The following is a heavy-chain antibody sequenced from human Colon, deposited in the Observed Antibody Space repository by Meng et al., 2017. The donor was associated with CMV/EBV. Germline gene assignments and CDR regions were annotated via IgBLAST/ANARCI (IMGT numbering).Heavy chain of an antibody. D-gene: IGHD6-19*01. V-gene: IGHV2-5*02. CDR2: IYLDDDK. J-gene: IGHJ4*02. Sequence: TFHDSCPHLIKPTPTHPVSWTLSAFSLNPREVGVCWIRQPPGKALEWLPLIYLDDDKRYSPSLKSRLTITKATSKNQVVLTMTNMDPVDTGTYYCAYSRGSSGWAFDYWGQGTLVTVSS. CDR3: AYSRGSSGWAFDY. CDR1: AFSLNPREVG.